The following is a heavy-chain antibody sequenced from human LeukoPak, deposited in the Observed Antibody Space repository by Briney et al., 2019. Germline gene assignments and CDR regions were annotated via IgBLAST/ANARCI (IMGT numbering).Heavy chain of an antibody. Sequence: GASVRVSCKASGGTFSSYAISWVRQAPGQGLEWMGRIIPIFGTANYAHKFQGRVTMTRNTSISTAYMERSSLRSEDTAVYYCARGRDMITFGGVIDLFDYWGQGTLVTVSS. V-gene: IGHV1-69*05. CDR1: GGTFSSYA. CDR2: IIPIFGTA. J-gene: IGHJ4*02. CDR3: ARGRDMITFGGVIDLFDY. D-gene: IGHD3-16*02.